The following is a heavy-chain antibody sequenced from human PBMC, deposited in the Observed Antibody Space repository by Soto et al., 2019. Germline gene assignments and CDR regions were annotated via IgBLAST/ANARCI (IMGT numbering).Heavy chain of an antibody. CDR1: GGTFSSYA. CDR3: ARGPAGTLKYYYYGMDV. D-gene: IGHD1-1*01. CDR2: IIPIFGTA. Sequence: ASVKVSCKASGGTFSSYAISWVRQAPGQGLEWMGGIIPIFGTANYAQKFQGRVTITADESTSTAYMELSSLRSEDTAVYYCARGPAGTLKYYYYGMDVWGQGTTVTVSS. V-gene: IGHV1-69*13. J-gene: IGHJ6*02.